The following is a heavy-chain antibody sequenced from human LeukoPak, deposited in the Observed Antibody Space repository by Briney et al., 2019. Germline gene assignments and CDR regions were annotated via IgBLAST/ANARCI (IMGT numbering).Heavy chain of an antibody. CDR3: ARDDSGYYPDLDY. D-gene: IGHD3-22*01. Sequence: GGSLRLSCAASGFTFSSYSMNWVRQAPGKGLEWVSGINWNGGRTGYADSVKGRFTISRDNAKNSLYLQMNSLRAEDTALYYCARDDSGYYPDLDYWGQGTLVTVSS. CDR1: GFTFSSYS. J-gene: IGHJ4*02. CDR2: INWNGGRT. V-gene: IGHV3-20*04.